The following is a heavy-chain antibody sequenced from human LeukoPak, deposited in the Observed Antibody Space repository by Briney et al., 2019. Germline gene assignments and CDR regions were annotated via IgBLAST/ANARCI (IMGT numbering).Heavy chain of an antibody. V-gene: IGHV1-2*02. CDR2: INANSGDT. CDR1: GYTFTVYY. Sequence: GASVRVSCTASGYTFTVYYMHWVRQAPGQGIEWMGWINANSGDTKYAQKFQGRVTMTRDTSISTAYMELSRLRSDDTAMYYCAREISGYSDYWGQGTLVTVSS. J-gene: IGHJ4*02. D-gene: IGHD3-22*01. CDR3: AREISGYSDY.